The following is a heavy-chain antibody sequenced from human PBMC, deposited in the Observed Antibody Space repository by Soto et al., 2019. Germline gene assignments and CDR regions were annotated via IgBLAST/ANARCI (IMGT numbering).Heavy chain of an antibody. V-gene: IGHV3-64*01. CDR1: GFTFSSYA. CDR2: ISSNGGST. J-gene: IGHJ4*02. D-gene: IGHD2-21*01. CDR3: ARGEMVGDY. Sequence: EVQLVESGGGLVQPGGSLRLSCAASGFTFSSYAMHWVRQAPGKGLEYVSAISSNGGSTYYANSVKGRFTISRDNSETTLYLQMGSLRAEDMAVYYCARGEMVGDYWGQGTPVTVSS.